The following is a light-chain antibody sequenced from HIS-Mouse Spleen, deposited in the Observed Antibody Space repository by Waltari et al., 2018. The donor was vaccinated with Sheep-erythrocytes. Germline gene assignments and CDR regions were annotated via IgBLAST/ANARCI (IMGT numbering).Light chain of an antibody. CDR2: EGS. CDR3: CSYAGSSTLV. CDR1: SSDVGSYHL. J-gene: IGLJ2*01. Sequence: QSALTQPASVSGSPGQSITISCTGTSSDVGSYHLVSWYHQHPGKAPNLMIYEGSKRPSGVSNRFSGSKSGNTASLTISGLQAEDEADYYCCSYAGSSTLVFGGGTKLTVL. V-gene: IGLV2-23*01.